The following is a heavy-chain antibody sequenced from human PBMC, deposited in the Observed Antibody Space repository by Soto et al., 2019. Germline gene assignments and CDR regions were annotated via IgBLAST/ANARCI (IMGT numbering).Heavy chain of an antibody. J-gene: IGHJ4*02. D-gene: IGHD2-8*01. CDR1: GRSISSYY. Sequence: PSETLSLTCTVSGRSISSYYWSWIRQPAGQGLEWIGRTYTSGSTNYNPSLKSRVTMSVDTSKNQFSLKHGLVTASDPAVYYCERDEWDYFDYWGQGTLVSVSP. CDR2: TYTSGST. V-gene: IGHV4-4*07. CDR3: ERDEWDYFDY.